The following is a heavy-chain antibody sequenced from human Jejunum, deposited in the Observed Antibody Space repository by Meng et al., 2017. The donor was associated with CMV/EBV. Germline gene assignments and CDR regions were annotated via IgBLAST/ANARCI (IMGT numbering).Heavy chain of an antibody. D-gene: IGHD3-3*01. CDR1: GGSIGSGDYY. Sequence: QVRLQGSGPGLVKPSQTLSLTCSVPGGSIGSGDYYWSWIRQPPGKGLEWIGYIHDTGSTYYNPSLKSRVDISLGTSRNHFSLTLSSVTAEDTAVYFCARGSIFVSFDSWGQGTLVTVSS. J-gene: IGHJ4*02. CDR2: IHDTGST. CDR3: ARGSIFVSFDS. V-gene: IGHV4-30-4*08.